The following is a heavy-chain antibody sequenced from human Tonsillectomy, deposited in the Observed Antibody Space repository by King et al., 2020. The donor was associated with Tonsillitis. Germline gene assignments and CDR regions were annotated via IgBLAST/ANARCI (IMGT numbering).Heavy chain of an antibody. D-gene: IGHD6-13*01. J-gene: IGHJ4*02. V-gene: IGHV3-64D*09. Sequence: VQLVESGGGLVQPGGSLRLSCSASGFTFSSYAMHWVRQAPGKGLEYVSAISSNGGSTYYADSVKGRFTISRDNSKNTLSLQMSSVRADDTAVYYCVKDARSVAAAGALGDYWGQGTLVTVSS. CDR2: ISSNGGST. CDR3: VKDARSVAAAGALGDY. CDR1: GFTFSSYA.